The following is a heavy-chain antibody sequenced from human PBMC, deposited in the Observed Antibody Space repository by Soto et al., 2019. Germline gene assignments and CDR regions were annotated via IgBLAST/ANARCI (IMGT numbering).Heavy chain of an antibody. V-gene: IGHV4-39*01. CDR2: IYYSGST. CDR1: GGSISSSSYY. CDR3: ARQNPPRITIFGVVTPGYFDY. D-gene: IGHD3-3*01. J-gene: IGHJ4*02. Sequence: QLQLQESGPGLVKPSETLSLTCTVSGGSISSSSYYWGWIRQPPGKGLEWIGSIYYSGSTYYNPPLKSRVTISVDTSKNQFSLKLSSVTAADTAVYCFARQNPPRITIFGVVTPGYFDYWGQGTLVTVSS.